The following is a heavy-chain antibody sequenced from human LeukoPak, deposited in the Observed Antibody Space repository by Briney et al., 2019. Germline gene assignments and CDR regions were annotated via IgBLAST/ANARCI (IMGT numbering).Heavy chain of an antibody. CDR1: GFTFSTYW. D-gene: IGHD2/OR15-2a*01. CDR3: ARNMGDY. J-gene: IGHJ4*02. V-gene: IGHV3-7*04. Sequence: GGSLRLSCAASGFTFSTYWMTWVRQAPGKGLEWVANINQDGTEKNYVDSVKGRFTISRDKAKNSLYLQINSLRAEDAAVYYCARNMGDYWGQGTLVTVSS. CDR2: INQDGTEK.